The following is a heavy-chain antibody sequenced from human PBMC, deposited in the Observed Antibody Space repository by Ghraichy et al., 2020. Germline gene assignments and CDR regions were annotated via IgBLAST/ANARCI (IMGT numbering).Heavy chain of an antibody. D-gene: IGHD3-10*01. CDR3: SSGDTFDI. V-gene: IGHV3-7*03. Sequence: GGSLRLSCAASGLIFSTYWMTWVRQAPGKGLEWVANINQDGREKYYVASVKGRFPISRDNAKNSLYLQMNGLRAEDTAVYYCSSGDTFDIWGQGTMVAVS. CDR2: INQDGREK. J-gene: IGHJ3*02. CDR1: GLIFSTYW.